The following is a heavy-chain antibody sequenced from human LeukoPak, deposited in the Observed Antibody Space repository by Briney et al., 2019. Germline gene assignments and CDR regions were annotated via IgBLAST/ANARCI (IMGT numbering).Heavy chain of an antibody. Sequence: SETLSLTCTVSGYSISSGYYWGWIRQPPGKGLEWIGSIYHSGSTYYNPSLKSRVTISVDTSKNQFPLKLSSVTAADTAVYYCARDWRELHPHDAFDIWGQGTMVTVSS. CDR1: GYSISSGYY. J-gene: IGHJ3*02. CDR3: ARDWRELHPHDAFDI. D-gene: IGHD1-26*01. CDR2: IYHSGST. V-gene: IGHV4-38-2*02.